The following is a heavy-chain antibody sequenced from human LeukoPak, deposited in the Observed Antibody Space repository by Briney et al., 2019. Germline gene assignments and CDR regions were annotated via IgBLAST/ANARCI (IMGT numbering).Heavy chain of an antibody. CDR1: GFTFSSYA. Sequence: QPGGSLRLSCAASGFTFSSYAMSWVRQAPGKGLEWVSAISGSGGSTYYADSVKGRFTISRDNSKNTLYLQMNSLRAEDTAVYYCAKVPYYDFWNGYSAHFDYWGQGTLVTVSS. D-gene: IGHD3-3*01. V-gene: IGHV3-23*01. CDR3: AKVPYYDFWNGYSAHFDY. J-gene: IGHJ4*02. CDR2: ISGSGGST.